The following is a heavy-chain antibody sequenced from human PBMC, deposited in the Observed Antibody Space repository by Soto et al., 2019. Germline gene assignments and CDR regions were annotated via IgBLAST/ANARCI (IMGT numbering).Heavy chain of an antibody. V-gene: IGHV5-51*01. Sequence: GESLKISCKGSGYSFTSYWIGWVRQMPGKGLEWMGTIYPGDSDTRYSPSFQGQVTISADKSISTAYLQWSSLKASDTAMYYCARRGRYYYDSSGYYFEDYYYYYGMDVWGQGTTVTVSS. CDR1: GYSFTSYW. CDR2: IYPGDSDT. CDR3: ARRGRYYYDSSGYYFEDYYYYYGMDV. D-gene: IGHD3-22*01. J-gene: IGHJ6*02.